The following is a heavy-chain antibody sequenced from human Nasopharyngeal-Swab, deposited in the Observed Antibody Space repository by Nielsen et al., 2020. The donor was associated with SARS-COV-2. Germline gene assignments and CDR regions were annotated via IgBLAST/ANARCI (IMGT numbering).Heavy chain of an antibody. V-gene: IGHV4-34*01. J-gene: IGHJ6*02. Sequence: PGKGLEWIGEINHSGSTIYNPSLKSRVTISVDTSKNQFSLKLSSVTAADTAVYYCARDGGSGSYYNWGPYYYYGMDVWGQGTTVIVSS. D-gene: IGHD3-10*01. CDR2: INHSGST. CDR3: ARDGGSGSYYNWGPYYYYGMDV.